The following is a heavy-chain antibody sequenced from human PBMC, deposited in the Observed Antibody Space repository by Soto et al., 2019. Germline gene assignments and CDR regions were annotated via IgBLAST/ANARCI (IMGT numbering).Heavy chain of an antibody. J-gene: IGHJ4*02. V-gene: IGHV4-4*02. Sequence: QVQLQESGPGLVEPSGTLSLTCGVSGASIGTNNWWSWVRQPPGKGPEGIGEVYHSGTTNCNPSLKSRVTISIDKSKNQFSLRLTSMTAADTAVYYCAVPGHGDFDYRSQGTLVTVSS. CDR2: VYHSGTT. CDR3: AVPGHGDFDY. CDR1: GASIGTNNW.